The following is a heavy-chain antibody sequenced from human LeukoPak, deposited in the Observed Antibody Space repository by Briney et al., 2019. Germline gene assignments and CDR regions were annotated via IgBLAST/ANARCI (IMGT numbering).Heavy chain of an antibody. Sequence: PGGSLRLSCAASGFTFSSYAMSWVRQAPGRGPEWVSAISASGDRTYYADSVKGRFTISRDNSKNTLYLQMNSLRAEDTAVYSCAKNGEVLSWFDPWGQGTLVIVSS. CDR3: AKNGEVLSWFDP. CDR1: GFTFSSYA. CDR2: ISASGDRT. V-gene: IGHV3-23*01. D-gene: IGHD3-10*01. J-gene: IGHJ5*02.